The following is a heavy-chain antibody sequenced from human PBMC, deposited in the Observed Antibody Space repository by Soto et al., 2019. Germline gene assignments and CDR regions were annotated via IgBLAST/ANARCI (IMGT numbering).Heavy chain of an antibody. CDR3: ARAPATINRSYYYYYMDV. J-gene: IGHJ6*03. CDR1: GGSFSGYY. V-gene: IGHV4-34*01. Sequence: SETLSLTCAVYGGSFSGYYWSWIRQPPGKGLEWIGEINHSGSTNYNPSLKSRFTISVDTSKNQFSLKLSSVTAADTAVYYCARAPATINRSYYYYYMDVWGKGTTVTVSS. D-gene: IGHD5-12*01. CDR2: INHSGST.